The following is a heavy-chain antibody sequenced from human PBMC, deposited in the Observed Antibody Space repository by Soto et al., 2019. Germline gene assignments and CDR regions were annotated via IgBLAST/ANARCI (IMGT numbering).Heavy chain of an antibody. CDR2: ISWNSAGI. J-gene: IGHJ4*02. CDR3: ARVTACSGGSCYHLLLDY. Sequence: GGSLRLSCAVSGFTFDDYGMHWVRQAPGKGLEWVSGISWNSAGIGYADSVKGRFTISRDNAKNSLYLQMNSLRAEDTALYYCARVTACSGGSCYHLLLDYWGQGTLVTVSS. V-gene: IGHV3-9*01. CDR1: GFTFDDYG. D-gene: IGHD2-15*01.